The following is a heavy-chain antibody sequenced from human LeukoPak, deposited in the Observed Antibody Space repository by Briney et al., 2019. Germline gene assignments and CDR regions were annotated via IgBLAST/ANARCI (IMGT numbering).Heavy chain of an antibody. CDR2: IYPGDSDT. CDR3: ARRVDMGYFDWTHYYFDY. Sequence: GESLKISCKGSGYSFTTYWIGWVRQMPGKGLEWMGIIYPGDSDTRYSPSFQGQVTISADKSISTAYLQWSSLKASDTAIYYCARRVDMGYFDWTHYYFDYWGQGTLVTVSS. D-gene: IGHD3-9*01. CDR1: GYSFTTYW. J-gene: IGHJ4*02. V-gene: IGHV5-51*01.